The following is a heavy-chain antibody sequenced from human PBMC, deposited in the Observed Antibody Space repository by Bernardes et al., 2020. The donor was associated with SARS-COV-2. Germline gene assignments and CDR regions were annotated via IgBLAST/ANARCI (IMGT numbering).Heavy chain of an antibody. CDR3: ASDPSVAATTTHYYGMDG. D-gene: IGHD2-15*01. CDR1: GFTFSSYA. J-gene: IGHJ6*02. V-gene: IGHV3-30-3*01. Sequence: GSLRLSCAASGFTFSSYAMHWVRQAPGKGLEWVAVISYDGSNKYYADSVKGRFTISRDNSKNTLYLQMNSLRAEDTAVYYCASDPSVAATTTHYYGMDGWGQGTTVTVSS. CDR2: ISYDGSNK.